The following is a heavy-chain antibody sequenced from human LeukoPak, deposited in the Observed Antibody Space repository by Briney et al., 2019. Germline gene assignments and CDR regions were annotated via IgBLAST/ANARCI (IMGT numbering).Heavy chain of an antibody. Sequence: ASVKVSCKASGYTFTSYDINWVRQATGQGLEWXXGMNTNSGNTGYAQKFQGRVTMTRNTSISTAYMELSSLRSEDTAVYYCARVSSSWSGYYFDYWGQGTLVTVSS. J-gene: IGHJ4*02. V-gene: IGHV1-8*01. CDR2: MNTNSGNT. D-gene: IGHD6-13*01. CDR1: GYTFTSYD. CDR3: ARVSSSWSGYYFDY.